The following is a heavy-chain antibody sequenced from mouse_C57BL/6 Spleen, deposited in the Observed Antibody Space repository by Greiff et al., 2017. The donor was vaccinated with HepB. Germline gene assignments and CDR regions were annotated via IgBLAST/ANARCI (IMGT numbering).Heavy chain of an antibody. J-gene: IGHJ4*01. CDR2: IDLNSGGT. CDR1: GYTFNSYW. V-gene: IGHV1-72*01. D-gene: IGHD2-4*01. Sequence: QVQLQQPGAELVKPGASVKLSCKASGYTFNSYWMHWVKQRPGRGLEWIGRIDLNSGGTKYNEKFKSKATLTVDQPSSTAYMQLSSLTSEDSAVYNCARRGVYDYGYAMDYWGQGASVTVSS. CDR3: ARRGVYDYGYAMDY.